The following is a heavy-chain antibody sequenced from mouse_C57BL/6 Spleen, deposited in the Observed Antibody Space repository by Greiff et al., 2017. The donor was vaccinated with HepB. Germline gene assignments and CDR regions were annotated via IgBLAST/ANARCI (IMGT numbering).Heavy chain of an antibody. Sequence: QVQLQQPGAELVMPGASVKLSCKASGYTFTSYWMHWVKQRPGQGLEWIGEIDPSDSYTNYNQKFKGKSTLTVDKSSSTAYMQLSSLTSEDSAVYYCARCDGYYYAMDYWGQGTSVTVSS. CDR1: GYTFTSYW. J-gene: IGHJ4*01. CDR2: IDPSDSYT. CDR3: ARCDGYYYAMDY. D-gene: IGHD2-3*01. V-gene: IGHV1-69*01.